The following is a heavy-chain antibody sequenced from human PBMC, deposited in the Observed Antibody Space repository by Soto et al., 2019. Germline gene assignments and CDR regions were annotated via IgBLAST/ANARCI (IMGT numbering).Heavy chain of an antibody. CDR2: ISGSGGST. CDR1: GLTFSSYA. D-gene: IGHD6-25*01. V-gene: IGHV3-23*01. CDR3: AKDRPSSGSNNYYYSYGMDV. Sequence: PGGSLRLSCAASGLTFSSYAMSWVRQAPGKGLEWVSAISGSGGSTYYADSVKGRFTISRDNSKNTLYLQMNSLRAEDTAVYYCAKDRPSSGSNNYYYSYGMDVWGQGTTVTVSS. J-gene: IGHJ6*02.